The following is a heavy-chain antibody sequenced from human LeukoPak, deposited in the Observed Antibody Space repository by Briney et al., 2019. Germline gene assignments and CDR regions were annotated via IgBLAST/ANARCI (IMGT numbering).Heavy chain of an antibody. CDR2: ISVYSGNT. J-gene: IGHJ4*02. Sequence: ASVKVSCKASGYTFTSYGISWVRQAPGQGLEWMGWISVYSGNTNYAQNLQGRVTMTTDTSTSTAYMELRSLRSDDTAVYYCARDYLAVVGRDPPTDYWGQGTLVTVSS. CDR3: ARDYLAVVGRDPPTDY. CDR1: GYTFTSYG. V-gene: IGHV1-18*01. D-gene: IGHD6-19*01.